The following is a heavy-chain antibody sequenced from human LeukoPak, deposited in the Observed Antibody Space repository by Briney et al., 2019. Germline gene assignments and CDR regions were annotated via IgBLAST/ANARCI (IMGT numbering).Heavy chain of an antibody. Sequence: SETLSLTCTVSGGSLGPCYYWGWIRQPPGKGLEWIGTFYYGGTTFYSPSLKSRVTISGDTSKDQFSLKLSSVTAADTAVYYCASPNLDYWGQGTLVTVSS. CDR1: GGSLGPCYY. CDR2: FYYGGTT. J-gene: IGHJ4*02. D-gene: IGHD1-14*01. CDR3: ASPNLDY. V-gene: IGHV4-38-2*02.